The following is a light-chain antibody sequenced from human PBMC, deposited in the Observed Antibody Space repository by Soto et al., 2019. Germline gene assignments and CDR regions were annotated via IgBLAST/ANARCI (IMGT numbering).Light chain of an antibody. CDR1: QSVSSSY. V-gene: IGKV3-20*01. Sequence: EIVLTQSPGTLSLSPGERATLSCRASQSVSSSYLAWYQHKPGQAPRHLIYGASNRATGIPDRFSGSGSETDFTLNISRLEPEESALYYCQQYVSLITFGQGTRLEIK. CDR2: GAS. CDR3: QQYVSLIT. J-gene: IGKJ5*01.